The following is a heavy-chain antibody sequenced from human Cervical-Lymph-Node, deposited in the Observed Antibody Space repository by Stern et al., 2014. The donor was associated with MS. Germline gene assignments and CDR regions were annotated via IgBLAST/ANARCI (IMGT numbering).Heavy chain of an antibody. D-gene: IGHD1-26*01. Sequence: VQLVESGGGVVQPGRSLRLSCTASGFTFSSYGMHWVRQAPGKGLEWVAVIWYDGSDKYYADSEKGRFTVSRDKSKNTLNLLRNSLRADGTAVYRCARDLEGSSYYGMDVWGRGTTVTVSS. CDR3: ARDLEGSSYYGMDV. CDR1: GFTFSSYG. V-gene: IGHV3-33*01. J-gene: IGHJ6*02. CDR2: IWYDGSDK.